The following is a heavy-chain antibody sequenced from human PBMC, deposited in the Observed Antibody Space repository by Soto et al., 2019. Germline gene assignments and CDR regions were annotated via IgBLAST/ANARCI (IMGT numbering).Heavy chain of an antibody. D-gene: IGHD3-22*01. CDR1: GYTFTGYY. CDR3: ARGITMIVVGPNPDAFDI. V-gene: IGHV1-2*04. CDR2: INPNSGGT. J-gene: IGHJ3*02. Sequence: ASVKVSCKASGYTFTGYYMHWVRQAPGQGLEWMGWINPNSGGTNYAQKFQGWVTMTRDTSTSTVYMELSSLRSEDTAVYYCARGITMIVVGPNPDAFDIWGQGTMVTVSS.